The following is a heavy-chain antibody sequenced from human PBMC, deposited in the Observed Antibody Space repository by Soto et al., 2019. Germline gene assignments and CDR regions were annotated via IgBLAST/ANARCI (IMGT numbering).Heavy chain of an antibody. V-gene: IGHV3-30-3*01. D-gene: IGHD3-22*01. CDR1: GFTFSRSA. CDR3: ARSSYYDSSGFPRDAFDI. CDR2: ISYDGTNK. J-gene: IGHJ3*02. Sequence: PGGSLRLSCAASGFTFSRSAMHWVRQAPGKGLEWVAVISYDGTNKNSADSVTGRFTISRDNSKNTLYLQMNSLRAEDTAVYYCARSSYYDSSGFPRDAFDIWGQGTMVT.